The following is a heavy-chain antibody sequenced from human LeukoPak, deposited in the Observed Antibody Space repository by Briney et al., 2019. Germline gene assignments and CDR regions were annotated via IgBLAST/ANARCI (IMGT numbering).Heavy chain of an antibody. J-gene: IGHJ4*02. CDR3: ARGLAAYSSPTRFDY. V-gene: IGHV4-34*01. CDR2: INHSGST. D-gene: IGHD6-13*01. Sequence: SETLSLTCAVYGGSFSGYYWSWIRQPPGKGLEWIGEINHSGSTNYNPSLKSRVTISVDTSKNQFSLKLSSVTAADTAVYYCARGLAAYSSPTRFDYWGQGTLVTVSS. CDR1: GGSFSGYY.